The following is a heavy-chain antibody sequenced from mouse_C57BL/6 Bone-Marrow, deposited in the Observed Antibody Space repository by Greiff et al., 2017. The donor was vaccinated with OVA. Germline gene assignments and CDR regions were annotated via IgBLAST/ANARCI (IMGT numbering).Heavy chain of an antibody. Sequence: VQLKQPGPGLVKPSQSLSLSCSVTGYSITSGYYWNWIRQFPGNKLEWMGYLSYDGSNNYNPSLKNRISITRDTSKNQFFLKLNSVTTEDTATYYCARGPDYWGQGTTLTVSS. CDR1: GYSITSGYY. CDR2: LSYDGSN. CDR3: ARGPDY. V-gene: IGHV3-6*01. J-gene: IGHJ2*01.